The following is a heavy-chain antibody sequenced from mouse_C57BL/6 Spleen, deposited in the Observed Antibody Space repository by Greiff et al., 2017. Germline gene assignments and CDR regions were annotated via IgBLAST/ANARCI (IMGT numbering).Heavy chain of an antibody. J-gene: IGHJ4*01. CDR2: INPYNGGT. Sequence: EVQLQQSGPVLVKPGASVKMSCKASGYTFTDYYMNWVKQSHGKSLEWIGVINPYNGGTSYNQKFKGKATLTVDKSSSTAYMELNSLTSEDSAVYYCARGRRDYDGGYYYAMDYWGQGTSVTVSS. V-gene: IGHV1-19*01. CDR3: ARGRRDYDGGYYYAMDY. D-gene: IGHD2-4*01. CDR1: GYTFTDYY.